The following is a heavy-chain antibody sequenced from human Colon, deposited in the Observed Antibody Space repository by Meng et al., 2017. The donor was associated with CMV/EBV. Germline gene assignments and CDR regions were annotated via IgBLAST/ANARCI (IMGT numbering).Heavy chain of an antibody. CDR1: ESRFISYD. CDR2: ISASGFTI. J-gene: IGHJ4*02. Sequence: GESLKISCAPSESRFISYDMTWVRQAPGKGLEWISYISASGFTIYYADSVKGRFTISRDNANNSLYLHMNALRADDTAVYYCARGYQKFNWNYRSFDLWGQGTLVTVSS. D-gene: IGHD1-7*01. V-gene: IGHV3-48*03. CDR3: ARGYQKFNWNYRSFDL.